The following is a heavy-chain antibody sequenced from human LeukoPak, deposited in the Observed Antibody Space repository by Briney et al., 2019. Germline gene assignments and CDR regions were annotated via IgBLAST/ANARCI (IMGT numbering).Heavy chain of an antibody. Sequence: SETLSLTCTVSGGSISSSSYYWGWIRQPPGKGLEWIGSIYYSGSTYYNPSLKSRVTISVDTSKNQFSLKLSSVTAADTAVYYCARQTPYDSSGYYSARYFQHWGQGTLVTVSS. CDR2: IYYSGST. D-gene: IGHD3-22*01. J-gene: IGHJ1*01. V-gene: IGHV4-39*01. CDR1: GGSISSSSYY. CDR3: ARQTPYDSSGYYSARYFQH.